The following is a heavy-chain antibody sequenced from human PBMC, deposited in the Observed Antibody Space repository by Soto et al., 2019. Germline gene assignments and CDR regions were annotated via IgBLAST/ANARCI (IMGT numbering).Heavy chain of an antibody. Sequence: GGSLRLSCSASGFTFSSSAMSWVRQAPGKGLEWVSAISGSGGSTYYADSVKGRFTISRDNSKNTLYLQMNSLRAADTAVYYCAKDTSNLPGYFMYWGQETLVTVSA. CDR3: AKDTSNLPGYFMY. J-gene: IGHJ4*02. CDR1: GFTFSSSA. V-gene: IGHV3-23*01. D-gene: IGHD3-9*01. CDR2: ISGSGGST.